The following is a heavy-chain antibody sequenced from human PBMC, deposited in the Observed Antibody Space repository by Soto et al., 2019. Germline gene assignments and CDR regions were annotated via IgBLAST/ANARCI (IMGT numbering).Heavy chain of an antibody. CDR2: IGSDGGGT. Sequence: PGGSLRLSCAASGFTFSSYAIHWVRQAPGKGLEYVSAIGSDGGGTYHADSVKGRFTISRDNSKNTLYLQMSSPRAEDTAVYYCVRSFYDFWSGYPPYPGLDVWGQGTTVTVSS. CDR1: GFTFSSYA. J-gene: IGHJ6*02. CDR3: VRSFYDFWSGYPPYPGLDV. V-gene: IGHV3-64D*06. D-gene: IGHD3-3*01.